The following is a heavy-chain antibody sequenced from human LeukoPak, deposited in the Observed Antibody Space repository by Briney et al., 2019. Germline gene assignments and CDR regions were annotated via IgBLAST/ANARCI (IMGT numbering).Heavy chain of an antibody. CDR2: ISWDSGTT. V-gene: IGHV3-43*01. CDR3: ARTVVPASTYYYYYYMDV. CDR1: GFTFDDYT. D-gene: IGHD2-2*01. Sequence: GGSLRLSCAASGFTFDDYTMHWVRQAPGKGLEWVSLISWDSGTTYYADSVKGRFTISRDNSKNTLYLQMNSLRGEDTAVYYCARTVVPASTYYYYYYMDVWGKGTTVTVSS. J-gene: IGHJ6*03.